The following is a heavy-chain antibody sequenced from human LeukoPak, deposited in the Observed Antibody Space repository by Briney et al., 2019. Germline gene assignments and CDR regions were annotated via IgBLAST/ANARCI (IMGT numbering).Heavy chain of an antibody. J-gene: IGHJ4*02. Sequence: GGSLRLSCTGSGFPFGDYAMSWFRQAPGKGLEWVGFVRSKVYGGTIEYAASVKGRFTISRDDSKSIAYLQMNSLKSEDTAVYYCSRAWGYSGSSYAFDYWGQGTLVTVSS. CDR3: SRAWGYSGSSYAFDY. CDR2: VRSKVYGGTI. D-gene: IGHD6-13*01. V-gene: IGHV3-49*03. CDR1: GFPFGDYA.